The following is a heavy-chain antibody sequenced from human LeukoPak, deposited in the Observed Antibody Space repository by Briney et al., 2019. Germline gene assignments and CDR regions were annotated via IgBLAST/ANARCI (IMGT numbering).Heavy chain of an antibody. Sequence: SETLSLTCTVSGGSISSYYWSWIRQPPGKGLEWVGYIYYSGSTNYNPSLKSRVAISVNTSKKQFSLKLSSVTAADTAVYYCARGARGHYYYYYGMDVWGQGTTVTVSS. CDR1: GGSISSYY. CDR3: ARGARGHYYYYYGMDV. CDR2: IYYSGST. J-gene: IGHJ6*02. D-gene: IGHD3-10*01. V-gene: IGHV4-59*01.